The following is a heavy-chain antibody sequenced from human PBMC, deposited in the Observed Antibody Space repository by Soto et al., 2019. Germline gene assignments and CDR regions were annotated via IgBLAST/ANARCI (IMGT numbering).Heavy chain of an antibody. V-gene: IGHV3-74*01. D-gene: IGHD2-21*02. CDR1: GFTFSSYW. Sequence: VGSLRLSCAASGFTFSSYWMHWVRQAPGKGLVWVSRINSDGSSTSYADSVKGRFTISRDNAKNTLYLQMNSLRAEDTAVYYCARSGRDLEYYYYYYGMDVWGQGTTVTVSS. CDR2: INSDGSST. CDR3: ARSGRDLEYYYYYYGMDV. J-gene: IGHJ6*02.